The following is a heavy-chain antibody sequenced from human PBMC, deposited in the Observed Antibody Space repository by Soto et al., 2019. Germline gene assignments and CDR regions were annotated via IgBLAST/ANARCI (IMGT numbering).Heavy chain of an antibody. D-gene: IGHD4-17*01. Sequence: EVQLLESGGGLVQPGGSLRLSCAASGFTFSSYAMSWVRQAPGKGLEWVSAISGSGGSTYYADSVKGRFTISRDNSKNTLYLQMNSLRAEDTAVYYYATGTTVTTAEYYFDYWGQGTLVTVSS. CDR1: GFTFSSYA. CDR2: ISGSGGST. J-gene: IGHJ4*02. V-gene: IGHV3-23*01. CDR3: ATGTTVTTAEYYFDY.